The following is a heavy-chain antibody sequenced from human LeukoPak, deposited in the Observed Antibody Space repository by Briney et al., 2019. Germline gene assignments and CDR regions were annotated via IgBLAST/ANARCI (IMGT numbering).Heavy chain of an antibody. CDR3: VRVESSSWRGGFDH. CDR2: INWLGDST. CDR1: GFKFDDFA. V-gene: IGHV3-20*04. Sequence: GGSLRLSCAASGFKFDDFALTWVRQAPGRGLEWVSSINWLGDSTGYGDSVKGRFTISRDNAKNSLYLQMNNLRDEDTALYYCVRVESSSWRGGFDHWGQGILVSVSS. J-gene: IGHJ4*02. D-gene: IGHD6-13*01.